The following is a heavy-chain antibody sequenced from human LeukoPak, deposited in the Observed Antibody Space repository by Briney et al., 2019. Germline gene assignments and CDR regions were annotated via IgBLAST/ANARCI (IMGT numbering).Heavy chain of an antibody. J-gene: IGHJ4*02. D-gene: IGHD6-13*01. CDR2: ISSSSSYI. V-gene: IGHV3-21*01. CDR1: GFTFSSYS. Sequence: GGSLRLSCAASGFTFSSYSMNWVRQAPGKGLEWVSSISSSSSYIYYADSVKGRFTISRDHAKNSLYLQMNSLRAEDTAVYYCARDVVAAAGAFDYWGQGTLVTVSS. CDR3: ARDVVAAAGAFDY.